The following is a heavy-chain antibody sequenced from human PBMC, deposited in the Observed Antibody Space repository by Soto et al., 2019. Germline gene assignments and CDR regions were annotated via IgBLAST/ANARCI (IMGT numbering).Heavy chain of an antibody. Sequence: SETLSLTCTVSGDSVSSDSYFWTWIRQPPGKGLEWLAYISSTGDPTDNPSLKRRVTISLDTSTNQFLLTLTSVTAADTAVYYCATTIEGCYGYLGQGTLLTVFS. CDR1: GDSVSSDSYF. CDR2: ISSTGDP. V-gene: IGHV4-61*01. J-gene: IGHJ4*02. CDR3: ATTIEGCYGY. D-gene: IGHD2-2*01.